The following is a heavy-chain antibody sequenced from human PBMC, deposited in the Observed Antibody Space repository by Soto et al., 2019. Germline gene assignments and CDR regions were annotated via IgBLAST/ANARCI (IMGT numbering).Heavy chain of an antibody. CDR3: ARDVFSQGSYYFDF. Sequence: ASVKVSCKASGYTFTSYGISWVRQAPGQGLEWMGWISAYNGNTNYAQKLQGRVTMTTDTSTSTAYMELNSLRAEDTAVYYCARDVFSQGSYYFDFWGQGALVTVSS. CDR2: ISAYNGNT. J-gene: IGHJ4*02. CDR1: GYTFTSYG. V-gene: IGHV1-18*01.